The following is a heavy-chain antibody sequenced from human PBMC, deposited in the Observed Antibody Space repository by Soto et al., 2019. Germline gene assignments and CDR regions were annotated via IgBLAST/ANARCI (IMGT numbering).Heavy chain of an antibody. Sequence: LRLSCAASGFSFSDYDMNWVRQVTGKGLEWVSSVGTSGEAYYSASVKGRFTISRESDYNSLILQMNTLTADDTAVYYCTKGWPQGGGMDVWGQGTTVTVSS. V-gene: IGHV3-13*01. CDR2: VGTSGEA. CDR1: GFSFSDYD. J-gene: IGHJ6*01. CDR3: TKGWPQGGGMDV.